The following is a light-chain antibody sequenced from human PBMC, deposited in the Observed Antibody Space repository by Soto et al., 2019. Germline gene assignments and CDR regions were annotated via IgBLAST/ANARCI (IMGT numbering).Light chain of an antibody. CDR1: SSNVGGNP. Sequence: VLTQPPSASWAPGQRVTISCTGSSSNVGGNPVNWYQHVPTTAPKLLVYTNTQRPSGVPDRFSGSKSGTSASLAISGLQSEDEADYYCASWDASMNGPVFGTGTKVTVL. CDR2: TNT. V-gene: IGLV1-44*01. CDR3: ASWDASMNGPV. J-gene: IGLJ1*01.